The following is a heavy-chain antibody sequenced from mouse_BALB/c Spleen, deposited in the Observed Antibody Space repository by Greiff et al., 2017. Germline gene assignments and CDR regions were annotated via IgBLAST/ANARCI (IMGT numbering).Heavy chain of an antibody. Sequence: VQLKQSGPELVKPGASVKMSCKASGYTFTSYVMHWVKQKPGQGLEWIGYINPYNDGTKYNEKFKGKATLTSDKSSSTAYMELSSLTSEDSAVYYCARGRNYGYDNYAMDYWGQGTSVTVSS. CDR2: INPYNDGT. D-gene: IGHD2-2*01. V-gene: IGHV1-14*01. CDR3: ARGRNYGYDNYAMDY. CDR1: GYTFTSYV. J-gene: IGHJ4*01.